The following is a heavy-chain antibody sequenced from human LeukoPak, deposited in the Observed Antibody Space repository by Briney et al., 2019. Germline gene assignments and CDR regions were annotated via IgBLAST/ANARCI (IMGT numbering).Heavy chain of an antibody. Sequence: GASVKVSCKASGYTFTGYYMHWVRQAPGQGLEWMGWINPNSGGTNYAQKFQGRVTMTRDTSISTAYMELSRLRSDDTAVYYCARHMTEPNQWNGMDVWGQGATVTVSS. CDR3: ARHMTEPNQWNGMDV. CDR2: INPNSGGT. J-gene: IGHJ6*02. D-gene: IGHD1-14*01. CDR1: GYTFTGYY. V-gene: IGHV1-2*02.